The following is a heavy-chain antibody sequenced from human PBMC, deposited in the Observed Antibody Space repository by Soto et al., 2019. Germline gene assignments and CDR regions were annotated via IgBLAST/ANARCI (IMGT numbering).Heavy chain of an antibody. CDR1: GDSISPSS. CDR3: ARHGSTVDTEGAFDY. Sequence: QVQLQESGPGLVKPSEPLSLTCTVSGDSISPSSWSWVRQPAGKGLQWIGYISYFGNTNYNPSLKSRVTISLDTSMNQFSLQLNSVTAADTAMYFCARHGSTVDTEGAFDYWVQGTLVTVSP. V-gene: IGHV4-59*08. D-gene: IGHD5-18*01. CDR2: ISYFGNT. J-gene: IGHJ4*02.